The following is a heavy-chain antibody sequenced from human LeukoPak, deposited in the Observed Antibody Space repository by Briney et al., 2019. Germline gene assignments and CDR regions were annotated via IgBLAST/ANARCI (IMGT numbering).Heavy chain of an antibody. V-gene: IGHV4-59*01. Sequence: SETLSLTCTVSGGSISSYYWSWIRQPPGKGLEWIGYMYYSGTINYNPSLKSRVTISVDTSKNQFSLKLSSVTAADTAMYYCARAWATDYFDYWGQGTLVTVSS. CDR2: MYYSGTI. CDR1: GGSISSYY. CDR3: ARAWATDYFDY. J-gene: IGHJ4*02.